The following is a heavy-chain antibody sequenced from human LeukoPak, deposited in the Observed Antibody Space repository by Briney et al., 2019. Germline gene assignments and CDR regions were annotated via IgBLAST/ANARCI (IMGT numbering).Heavy chain of an antibody. Sequence: SETLSLTCTVSGGSISSYYWSWTRQPPGKGLEWIGYIYYSGSTNYNPSLKSRVTISVDTSKNQFSLKLSSVTAADTAVYYCARQTVGSGWYGDDYWGQGTLVTVSS. CDR3: ARQTVGSGWYGDDY. D-gene: IGHD6-19*01. V-gene: IGHV4-59*08. CDR2: IYYSGST. CDR1: GGSISSYY. J-gene: IGHJ4*02.